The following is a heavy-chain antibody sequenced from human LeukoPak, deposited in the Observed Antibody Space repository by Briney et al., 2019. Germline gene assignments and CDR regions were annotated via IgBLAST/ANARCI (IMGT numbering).Heavy chain of an antibody. CDR1: GYTFTGYY. CDR3: ARPTTETTVTTRLQYNWFDP. Sequence: ASVKVSCKASGYTFTGYYMHWVRQAPGQGLEWMGWINPNSGGTNYAQNFQGRVTMTRETSISTAYMELRRLRSDDTAVYYCARPTTETTVTTRLQYNWFDPWGQGTLVTVSS. D-gene: IGHD4-17*01. CDR2: INPNSGGT. V-gene: IGHV1-2*02. J-gene: IGHJ5*02.